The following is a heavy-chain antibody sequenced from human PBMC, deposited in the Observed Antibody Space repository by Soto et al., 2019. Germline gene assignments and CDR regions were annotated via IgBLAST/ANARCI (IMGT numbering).Heavy chain of an antibody. J-gene: IGHJ2*01. Sequence: EEQLLESGGGLIQPGGSLRLACAASGFTFSSYAMTWVRQAPGKGLEWVSSISFSDGGTYYADSVKGRLTIARDNSKNTLFLSMNSLRVEDAAVYYCVKDDRILGRRYFDLWGRGTLVTVSS. CDR1: GFTFSSYA. V-gene: IGHV3-23*01. CDR3: VKDDRILGRRYFDL. CDR2: ISFSDGGT. D-gene: IGHD2-15*01.